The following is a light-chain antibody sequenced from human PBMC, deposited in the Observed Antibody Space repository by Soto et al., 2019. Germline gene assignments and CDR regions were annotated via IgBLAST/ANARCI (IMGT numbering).Light chain of an antibody. V-gene: IGKV1-5*03. CDR1: QSISSW. Sequence: DIQVTQSPSTLSASVGDRVTITCRASQSISSWLAWYQQKPGKAPKLLIYKASNLESGVPSRFSGSGSGTEFTLTISSLQPDDFATYYCQQYSDNVLPFGPGTKVDIK. CDR2: KAS. J-gene: IGKJ3*01. CDR3: QQYSDNVLP.